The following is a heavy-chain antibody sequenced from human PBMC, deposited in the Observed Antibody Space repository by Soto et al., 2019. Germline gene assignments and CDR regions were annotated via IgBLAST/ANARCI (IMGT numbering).Heavy chain of an antibody. CDR1: GFTFSSYA. D-gene: IGHD2-21*01. J-gene: IGHJ3*02. CDR2: ISSNGGST. Sequence: GGFLRLSCSASGFTFSSYAMHWVRQAPGKGLEYVSAISSNGGSTYYADSVKGRFTISRDNSKNTLYLQMSSLRAEDTAVYYCVKEQYCGGDCRYMRRGNAFDIWGQGTMVTVSS. CDR3: VKEQYCGGDCRYMRRGNAFDI. V-gene: IGHV3-64D*08.